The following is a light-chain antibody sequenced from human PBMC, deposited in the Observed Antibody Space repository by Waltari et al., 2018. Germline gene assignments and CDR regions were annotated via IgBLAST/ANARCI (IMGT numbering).Light chain of an antibody. J-gene: IGLJ3*02. Sequence: QSVLTQPPSASGTPGQRVTIPFSGRLPHIESTTVNGYRHPPGTAPKPLIYGDNQRPSGVPDRFSGSKSGTSASLAISGLQSADEADYYCAGWDDSLNGPVFGGGTKLTVL. CDR2: GDN. V-gene: IGLV1-44*01. CDR1: LPHIESTT. CDR3: AGWDDSLNGPV.